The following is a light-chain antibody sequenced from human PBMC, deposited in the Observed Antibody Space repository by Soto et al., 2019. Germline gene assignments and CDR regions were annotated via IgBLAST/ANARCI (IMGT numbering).Light chain of an antibody. CDR2: GAS. J-gene: IGKJ1*01. CDR1: QSVSSSY. Sequence: MVFTHSPATLALAPGESPTLSSRASQSVSSSYLAWYQKNPRQAPRLLIYGASSRATGIPDRFSGSGSGTDFTLTISRLAPEDFAVYYCQQYGSSPTFGQGTKVDIK. V-gene: IGKV3-20*01. CDR3: QQYGSSPT.